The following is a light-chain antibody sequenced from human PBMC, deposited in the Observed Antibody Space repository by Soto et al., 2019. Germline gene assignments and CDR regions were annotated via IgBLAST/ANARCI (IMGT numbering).Light chain of an antibody. CDR3: QQSYNTPRT. CDR1: QSISTY. CDR2: AAS. J-gene: IGKJ1*01. Sequence: DIQMTQSPSSLSASVGDRVTITCRASQSISTYLNWYQQKPGKAPKLLIYAASNLQSGVPSRFSGGGTGTDFTLTISSLQPADFAAYYCQQSYNTPRTFGQGTKVEI. V-gene: IGKV1-39*01.